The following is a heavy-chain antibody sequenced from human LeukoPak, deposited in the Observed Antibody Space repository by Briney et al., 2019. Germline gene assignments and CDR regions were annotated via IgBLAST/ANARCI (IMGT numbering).Heavy chain of an antibody. CDR2: IRSKAYRGTT. D-gene: IGHD5-18*01. CDR1: GFTFGDHA. J-gene: IGHJ6*02. Sequence: GGSLRLSCTGSGFTFGDHAMSWVRQAPGKGLEWVGFIRSKAYRGTTEYAASVKGRFTISRDDSASIAYLQMSSLRTEDTAVYYCARGPIQLWIHNAMDVWGQGATVTVSS. CDR3: ARGPIQLWIHNAMDV. V-gene: IGHV3-49*04.